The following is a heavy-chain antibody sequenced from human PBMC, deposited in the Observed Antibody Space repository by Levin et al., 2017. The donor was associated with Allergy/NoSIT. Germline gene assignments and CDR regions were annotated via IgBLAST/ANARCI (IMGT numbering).Heavy chain of an antibody. D-gene: IGHD6-6*01. V-gene: IGHV4-39*01. J-gene: IGHJ5*02. CDR1: GGPIITNDYY. CDR3: ARHDSTSSGNNWFDT. Sequence: SETLSLTCTVSGGPIITNDYYWGWMRQPPGKGLEWIGSIYYRGSTYYNPSLKSRVTISVDTSKRQFSLKVKSVTAADTAVFYCARHDSTSSGNNWFDTWGQGILVTVSS. CDR2: IYYRGST.